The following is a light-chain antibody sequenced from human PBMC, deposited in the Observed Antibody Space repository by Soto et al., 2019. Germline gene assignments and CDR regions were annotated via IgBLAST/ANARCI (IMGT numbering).Light chain of an antibody. V-gene: IGLV2-23*01. CDR2: EGS. Sequence: QSALTQPASVSGSPGQSITISCTGTSRDVGSYNLVSWYQQHPGKAPKLMIYEGSKRPSGVSNRFSGSKSGNTASLTISGLQAEHEADYYCCSYAGSTTSVVFGGGTKLTVL. CDR1: SRDVGSYNL. CDR3: CSYAGSTTSVV. J-gene: IGLJ2*01.